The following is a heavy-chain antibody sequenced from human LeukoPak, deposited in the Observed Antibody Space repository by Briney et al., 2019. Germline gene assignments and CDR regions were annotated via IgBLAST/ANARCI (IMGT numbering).Heavy chain of an antibody. V-gene: IGHV1-18*01. CDR2: ISGYSGNT. Sequence: ASVNVSCKASGYIFTKYGINWIRQAPGQGPEWMGWISGYSGNTDFAPKFQGRLIMTADTSTSTTFMELRILRSDDTAVYYCARTYRGSFRLVGEYDYWGQGTQVIVSS. D-gene: IGHD1-26*01. CDR3: ARTYRGSFRLVGEYDY. J-gene: IGHJ4*02. CDR1: GYIFTKYG.